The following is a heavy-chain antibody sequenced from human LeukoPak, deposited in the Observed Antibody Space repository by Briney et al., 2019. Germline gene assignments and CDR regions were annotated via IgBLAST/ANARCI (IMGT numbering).Heavy chain of an antibody. CDR2: IDTFGVYI. D-gene: IGHD1-26*01. J-gene: IGHJ4*02. Sequence: GGSLRLSCATSGFNLRDYAMNWVRQAPGKAPEWVSLIDTFGVYIYYADSVKGRFTVSRDNANDLLYLQMNNLRAEDTAVYYCARDWEITAGDYWGQGTLVTVSS. V-gene: IGHV3-21*01. CDR3: ARDWEITAGDY. CDR1: GFNLRDYA.